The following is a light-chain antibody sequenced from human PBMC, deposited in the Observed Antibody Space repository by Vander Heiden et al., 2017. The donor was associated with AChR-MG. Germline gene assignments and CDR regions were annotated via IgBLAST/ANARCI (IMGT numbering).Light chain of an antibody. V-gene: IGKV1-39*01. J-gene: IGKJ1*01. CDR2: AAS. Sequence: DIQMTQSPSSLSASVGDRVTITCRESQSISSYLNWYQQKPGQAPKLLIYAASSLQSGVPSRFSGSGSGTDVTRTISSLQPEDFATYYCQQSYSTPQTFGQGTKVEIK. CDR1: QSISSY. CDR3: QQSYSTPQT.